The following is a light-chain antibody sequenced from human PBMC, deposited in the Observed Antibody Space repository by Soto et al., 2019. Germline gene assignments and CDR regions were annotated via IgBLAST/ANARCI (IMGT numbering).Light chain of an antibody. CDR1: QSIHSS. J-gene: IGKJ5*01. Sequence: VLTQSPATVSLSPGDRATLSCRASQSIHSSLAWYQQKSGKAPQLVIYDSTLRANGVPDRFGGSGSGTHFTLTISRLQPGDFATYYCQHYSGYPFTFGQGTRLEIK. V-gene: IGKV3-20*01. CDR3: QHYSGYPFT. CDR2: DST.